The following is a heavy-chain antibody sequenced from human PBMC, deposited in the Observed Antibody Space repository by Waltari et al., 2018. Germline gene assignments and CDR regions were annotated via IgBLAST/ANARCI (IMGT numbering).Heavy chain of an antibody. V-gene: IGHV4-59*08. Sequence: QVQLQESGPGLVKPSETLSLTCTVSGGSISSYYWSWIRQPPGKGLEWIGYIYYSGSTNYNPSRKSRVTISVYTSKNQFSLKLSSVTAADTAVYYCVHSSSWYEYYFDYWGQGTLVTVSS. D-gene: IGHD6-13*01. CDR3: VHSSSWYEYYFDY. CDR1: GGSISSYY. CDR2: IYYSGST. J-gene: IGHJ4*02.